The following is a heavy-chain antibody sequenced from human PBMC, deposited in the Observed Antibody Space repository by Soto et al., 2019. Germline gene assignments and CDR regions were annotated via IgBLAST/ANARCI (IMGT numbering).Heavy chain of an antibody. V-gene: IGHV2-5*01. CDR3: ARHIQLWFRCDY. J-gene: IGHJ4*02. Sequence: QITLKESGPTLVKPTQTLTLTCTFSGFSLSTSGVGVGWIRHPPGQALEWLALIYWNDDKRYSPSLKSRLTIPKDTSKNQVVLTMTNMDPVDTATYYCARHIQLWFRCDYWGQGTLVTVSS. CDR2: IYWNDDK. CDR1: GFSLSTSGVG. D-gene: IGHD5-18*01.